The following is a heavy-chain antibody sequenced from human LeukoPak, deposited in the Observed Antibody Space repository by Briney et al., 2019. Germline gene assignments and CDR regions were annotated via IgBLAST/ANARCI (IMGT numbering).Heavy chain of an antibody. CDR2: INPSGGCT. CDR3: TAAAGTGWFDP. CDR1: GYTFTSYY. D-gene: IGHD6-13*01. J-gene: IGHJ5*02. V-gene: IGHV1-46*01. Sequence: ASVKVSCKASGYTFTSYYMHWVRQAPGQGLEWMGIINPSGGCTSYAQKFQGRVTMTRDMSTSTVYMELSSLRSEDTAVYYCTAAAGTGWFDPWGQGTLVTVSS.